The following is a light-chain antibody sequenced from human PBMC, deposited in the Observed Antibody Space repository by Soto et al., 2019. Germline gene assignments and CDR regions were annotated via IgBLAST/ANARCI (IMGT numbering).Light chain of an antibody. CDR1: TSNVANNF. CDR3: GSWDSSLTPNV. Sequence: QSVLAQPPSVSAAPGQKVTISCSGTTSNVANNFVSWYQQFPGKAPKLLIYDDIRRPSGIPDRFSASKSGTSATLGITGLQTGDEADYYCGSWDSSLTPNVFGTGTKVTAL. J-gene: IGLJ1*01. V-gene: IGLV1-51*01. CDR2: DDI.